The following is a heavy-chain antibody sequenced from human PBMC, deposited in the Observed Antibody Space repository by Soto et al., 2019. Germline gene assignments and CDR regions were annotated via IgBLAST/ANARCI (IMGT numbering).Heavy chain of an antibody. CDR3: ASSTWGSYYYGMDV. CDR2: ISSSSSTI. J-gene: IGHJ6*02. Sequence: GSLRLSCAASGFTFSSNSVNWVRQAPGKGLEWVSYISSSSSTIYYADSVKGRFTISRDNAKNSLYLQMNSLGDEDTAVYYCASSTWGSYYYGMDVWGQGTTVTVSS. CDR1: GFTFSSNS. D-gene: IGHD7-27*01. V-gene: IGHV3-48*02.